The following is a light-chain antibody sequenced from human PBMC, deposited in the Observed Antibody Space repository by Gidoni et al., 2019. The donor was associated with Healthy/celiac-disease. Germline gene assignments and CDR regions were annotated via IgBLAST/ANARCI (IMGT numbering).Light chain of an antibody. J-gene: IGLJ1*01. Sequence: QSVLTQPPSASGTPGQRVTISCSGSSSNIGSNTVNWYQQLPGTAPKLLIYSNNQRPSGVPDRFSGSKSGTSASLAISGLQSEDKADYYCAAWDDSLNVFYVFGTGTKVTVL. CDR3: AAWDDSLNVFYV. CDR1: SSNIGSNT. V-gene: IGLV1-44*01. CDR2: SNN.